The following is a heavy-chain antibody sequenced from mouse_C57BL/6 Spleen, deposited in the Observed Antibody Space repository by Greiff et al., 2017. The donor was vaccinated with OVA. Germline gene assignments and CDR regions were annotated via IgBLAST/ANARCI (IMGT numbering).Heavy chain of an antibody. J-gene: IGHJ1*03. Sequence: EVHLVESEGGLVQPGSSMKLSCTASGFTFSDYYMAWVRQVPEKGLEWVANINYDGSSTYYLDSLKSRFIISRDNAKNILYLQMSSLKSEDTATYYCARDPTYGSSWYFDVWGTGTTVTVSS. D-gene: IGHD1-1*01. CDR3: ARDPTYGSSWYFDV. CDR2: INYDGSST. CDR1: GFTFSDYY. V-gene: IGHV5-16*01.